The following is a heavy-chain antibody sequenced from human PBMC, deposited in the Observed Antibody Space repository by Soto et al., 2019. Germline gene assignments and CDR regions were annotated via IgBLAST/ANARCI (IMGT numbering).Heavy chain of an antibody. CDR3: ARHNYDSSGYYHYYYGMDV. CDR2: IYYSGST. D-gene: IGHD3-22*01. V-gene: IGHV4-39*01. Sequence: PSETLSLTCTVSGRSISSSRYYWGWIRHPPGKGLEWIGSIYYSGSTYYNPSLKSRVTISVDTSKNQFSLKLSSVTAADTAVYYCARHNYDSSGYYHYYYGMDVWGQGTTVT. CDR1: GRSISSSRYY. J-gene: IGHJ6*02.